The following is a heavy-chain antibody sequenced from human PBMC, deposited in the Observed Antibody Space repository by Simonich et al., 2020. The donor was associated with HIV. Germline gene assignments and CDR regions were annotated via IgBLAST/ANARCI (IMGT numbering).Heavy chain of an antibody. CDR2: ISWNSGSI. D-gene: IGHD3-10*01. J-gene: IGHJ4*02. V-gene: IGHV3-9*01. CDR3: AKGGISMVRGVINY. CDR1: GFTFDDYA. Sequence: EVQLVESGGGLVQPGRSLRLSCAASGFTFDDYAMHWVRQAPGKGLGWVSGISWNSGSIGYGDSVKGRFTISRDNAKNSLYLQMNSLRAEDTAFYYCAKGGISMVRGVINYWGQGTLVTVSS.